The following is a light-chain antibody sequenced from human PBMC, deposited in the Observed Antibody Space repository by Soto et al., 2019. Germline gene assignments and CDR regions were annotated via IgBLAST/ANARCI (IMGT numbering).Light chain of an antibody. CDR1: QSVSGR. J-gene: IGKJ4*01. Sequence: EIVMTQSPATLSVSPGERATLSCRPSQSVSGRLAWYQQKRGQVPRLLIHAASTRATGIPARFSGSGSGTEFTLTISSLQSEDFATYYCLQSYSTPLSFGGGTKVEIK. V-gene: IGKV3-15*01. CDR2: AAS. CDR3: LQSYSTPLS.